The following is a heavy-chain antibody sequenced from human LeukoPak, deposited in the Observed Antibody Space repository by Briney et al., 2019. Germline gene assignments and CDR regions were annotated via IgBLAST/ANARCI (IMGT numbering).Heavy chain of an antibody. CDR3: ARVLRYYDILTGFSRDFDY. J-gene: IGHJ4*02. V-gene: IGHV1-2*06. CDR1: GYTFTGYY. D-gene: IGHD3-9*01. CDR2: INPNSGGT. Sequence: ASVKVSCKASGYTFTGYYMHWVRQAPGQGLEWMGRINPNSGGTNYAQKFQGRVTMTRDTSISTAYMELSRLRSDDTAVYYCARVLRYYDILTGFSRDFDYWGQRTLVTVSS.